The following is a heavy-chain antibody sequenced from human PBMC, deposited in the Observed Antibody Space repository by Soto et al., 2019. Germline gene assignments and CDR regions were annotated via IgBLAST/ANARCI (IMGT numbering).Heavy chain of an antibody. CDR3: ARSRGGSRHLDY. CDR1: GFSLSTSGMR. J-gene: IGHJ4*02. V-gene: IGHV2-70*04. Sequence: SGPTLVNPTQTLTLTCTFSGFSLSTSGMRVSWIRQPPGKALEWLARIDWDDDKFYSTSLKTRLTISKGTSKNQVVLTMTNMDPVDTATYYCARSRGGSRHLDYWGQGTLVTVSS. D-gene: IGHD2-15*01. CDR2: IDWDDDK.